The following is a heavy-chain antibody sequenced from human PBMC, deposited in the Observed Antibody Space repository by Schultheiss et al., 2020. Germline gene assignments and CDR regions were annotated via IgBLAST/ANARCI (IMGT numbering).Heavy chain of an antibody. CDR3: AREHDPYYYDSSGYSYYGRDV. V-gene: IGHV4-30-4*01. Sequence: SQTLSLTCTVSGGSISSGAYYWSWIRQPPGKGLEWIGYIYYSGSTYYNPSLKSRVTISVDTSKNQFSLKLSSVTAADTAVYYCAREHDPYYYDSSGYSYYGRDVWGQGTTVTVAS. J-gene: IGHJ6*02. D-gene: IGHD3-22*01. CDR2: IYYSGST. CDR1: GGSISSGAYY.